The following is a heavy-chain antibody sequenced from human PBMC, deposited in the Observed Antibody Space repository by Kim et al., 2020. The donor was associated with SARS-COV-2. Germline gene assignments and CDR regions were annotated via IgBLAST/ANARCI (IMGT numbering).Heavy chain of an antibody. J-gene: IGHJ4*02. CDR1: GGSISSSSYY. V-gene: IGHV4-39*01. Sequence: SETLSLTCTVSGGSISSSSYYWGWIRQPPGKGLEWIGSIYYSGSTYYNPSLKSRVTISVDTSKNQFSLKLSSVTAADTAVYYCARRLLDYYDSSGYHYWGQGTLVTVSS. D-gene: IGHD3-22*01. CDR3: ARRLLDYYDSSGYHY. CDR2: IYYSGST.